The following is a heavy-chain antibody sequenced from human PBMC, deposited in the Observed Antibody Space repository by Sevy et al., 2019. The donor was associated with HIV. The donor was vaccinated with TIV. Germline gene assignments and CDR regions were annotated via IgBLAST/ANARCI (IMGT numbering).Heavy chain of an antibody. CDR3: AGGDTTMITDLDY. J-gene: IGHJ4*02. CDR1: GLTLTTTG. V-gene: IGHV3-53*01. CDR2: ATCDGTT. D-gene: IGHD3-16*01. Sequence: GGSLRLSCAASGLTLTTTGMSWVRQAPGKGLEWVAGATCDGTTYYADSVRDRFTVSRDNSKNTLYLQLNSLRADDTAVFYSAGGDTTMITDLDYWGQGTLVTVSS.